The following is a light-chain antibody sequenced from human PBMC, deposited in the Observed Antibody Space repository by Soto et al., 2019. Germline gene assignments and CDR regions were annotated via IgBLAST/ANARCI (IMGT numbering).Light chain of an antibody. CDR1: QTISTY. CDR3: QQLNSFPPT. Sequence: DIQMTQSPSSLSASIGDRVTVTWRASQTISTYLSWYQQKPGKAPKLLIYSASTLQSGVPSRFSGSGSGTDFTLTISSLQPEDFATYYCQQLNSFPPTFGQGTRLEI. J-gene: IGKJ5*01. V-gene: IGKV1-17*01. CDR2: SAS.